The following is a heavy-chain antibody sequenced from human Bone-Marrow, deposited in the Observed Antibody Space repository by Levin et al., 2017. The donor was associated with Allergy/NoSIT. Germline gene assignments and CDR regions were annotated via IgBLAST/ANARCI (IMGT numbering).Heavy chain of an antibody. CDR3: ARGGLYDFWNNWFDP. V-gene: IGHV4-59*01. CDR2: IYYSGST. CDR1: GGSISSYY. Sequence: PSETLSLTCTVSGGSISSYYWSWIRQPPGKGLEWIGYIYYSGSTNYNPSLKSRVTISVDTSKNQFSLKLSSVTAADTAVYYCARGGLYDFWNNWFDPWGQGTLVTVSS. D-gene: IGHD3-3*01. J-gene: IGHJ5*02.